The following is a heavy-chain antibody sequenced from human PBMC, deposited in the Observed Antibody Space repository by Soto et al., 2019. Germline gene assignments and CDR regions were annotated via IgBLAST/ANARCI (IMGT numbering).Heavy chain of an antibody. V-gene: IGHV4-31*03. CDR1: GGSISSGSYY. CDR2: NYYNGST. Sequence: QVQLQESGPGLVKPSQTLSLTCTVSGGSISSGSYYWSWIRQLPGKGLEWIGYNYYNGSTYYNPSLTSRVTISADPSQNQFSLTLNSVTAAYTAVYYCATRTAYSYGSGSLGGMDGWGKGTTVTVSS. CDR3: ATRTAYSYGSGSLGGMDG. J-gene: IGHJ6*04. D-gene: IGHD3-10*01.